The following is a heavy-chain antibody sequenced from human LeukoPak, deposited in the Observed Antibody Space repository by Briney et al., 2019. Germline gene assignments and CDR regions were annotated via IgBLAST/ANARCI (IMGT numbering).Heavy chain of an antibody. D-gene: IGHD2-15*01. V-gene: IGHV3-21*04. J-gene: IGHJ4*02. Sequence: GGSLRLSCAASGFTFNNYNMNWVRQAPGKALEWVSSITSSGTYIFYADSVKGRFTISRDNSKNTLYLQMNSLRAEDTAVYYCAKAPVTSCRGAFCYPFDYWGQGTLVTVSS. CDR3: AKAPVTSCRGAFCYPFDY. CDR2: ITSSGTYI. CDR1: GFTFNNYN.